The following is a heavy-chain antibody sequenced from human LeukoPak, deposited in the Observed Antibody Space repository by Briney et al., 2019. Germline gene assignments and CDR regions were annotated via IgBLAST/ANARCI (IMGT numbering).Heavy chain of an antibody. V-gene: IGHV3-7*03. CDR2: INQDESEK. J-gene: IGHJ6*02. Sequence: GGSLRLSCAASGFSFSTQRMHWVRQAPGKGLEWVAHINQDESEKSYVDSAKGRFTISRDNGKNSLYLQMSSLRVEDTGVYHCARGHYGLDVWGQGTTVTVSS. CDR3: ARGHYGLDV. CDR1: GFSFSTQR.